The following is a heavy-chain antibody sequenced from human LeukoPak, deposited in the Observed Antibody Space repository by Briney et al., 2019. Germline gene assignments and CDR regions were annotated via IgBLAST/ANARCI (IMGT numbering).Heavy chain of an antibody. CDR2: IYYSGST. V-gene: IGHV4-39*01. CDR1: GGSISSSSYY. Sequence: SETLSLTCTVSGGSISSSSYYWGWIRQPPGKGLEWIGSIYYSGSTYYHPSLKSRVTISVDTSKNQFSLKLSSVTAADTAVYYCASLVVVPGSFDYWGQGTLVTVSS. D-gene: IGHD2-2*01. J-gene: IGHJ4*02. CDR3: ASLVVVPGSFDY.